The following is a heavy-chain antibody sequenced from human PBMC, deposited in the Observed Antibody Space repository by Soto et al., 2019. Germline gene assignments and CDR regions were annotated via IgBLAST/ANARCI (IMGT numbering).Heavy chain of an antibody. D-gene: IGHD3-22*01. V-gene: IGHV3-30*18. CDR1: GFTFSSFG. CDR3: AKDRRYYDNTGYYFYFAS. Sequence: QVHLVESGGGVVQPGKSLRLSCVVSGFTFSSFGMHWVRQAPGKGLEWVAVISYDGSEKYYGDSVKGRFTIFRDNSKNTLWLQMNSLRAEDTAVYYCAKDRRYYDNTGYYFYFASWGQGTLVTVSS. J-gene: IGHJ4*02. CDR2: ISYDGSEK.